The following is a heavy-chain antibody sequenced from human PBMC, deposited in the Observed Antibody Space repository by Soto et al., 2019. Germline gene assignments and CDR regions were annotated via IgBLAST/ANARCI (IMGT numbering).Heavy chain of an antibody. Sequence: PCGSLRLSCAASGFTFSTDAMSWVRQAPGKGLEWVSAISAGGGTASYADSVKGRFIISRDNYKNTLYLQMNRLRAEDTAVYYCATFYPDFWRGHPNSFDYWGQGTMVTVSA. CDR1: GFTFSTDA. CDR2: ISAGGGTA. D-gene: IGHD3-3*01. CDR3: ATFYPDFWRGHPNSFDY. V-gene: IGHV3-23*01. J-gene: IGHJ4*02.